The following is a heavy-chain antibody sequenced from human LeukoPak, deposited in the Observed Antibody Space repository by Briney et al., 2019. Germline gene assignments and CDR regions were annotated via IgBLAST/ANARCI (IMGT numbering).Heavy chain of an antibody. CDR1: GFTFSNYG. CDR3: AKGVVAATNAAYYGMDV. CDR2: ISYDEGDK. V-gene: IGHV3-30*18. J-gene: IGHJ6*02. D-gene: IGHD2-15*01. Sequence: GRSPRLSCAASGFTFSNYGMHWVRQAPGKGLEWVAVISYDEGDKYYADSVKGRFTISRDNSKNTLYLQMNSLRPEDTAVYYCAKGVVAATNAAYYGMDVWGQGTTVTVSS.